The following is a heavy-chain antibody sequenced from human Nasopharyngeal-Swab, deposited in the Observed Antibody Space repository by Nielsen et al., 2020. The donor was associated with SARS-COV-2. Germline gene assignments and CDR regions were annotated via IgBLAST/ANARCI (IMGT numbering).Heavy chain of an antibody. V-gene: IGHV3-23*01. CDR2: ISGSGGST. CDR1: GFTFSSFA. J-gene: IGHJ4*02. CDR3: AREVDSSGLVDY. Sequence: GGSLRLSCAASGFTFSSFAMSWVRQAPGKGLEWVSGISGSGGSTYYADSVKGRFTISRDNSENTLYLQMNSLRAEDTAVYYCAREVDSSGLVDYWGQGTLVTVSS. D-gene: IGHD6-19*01.